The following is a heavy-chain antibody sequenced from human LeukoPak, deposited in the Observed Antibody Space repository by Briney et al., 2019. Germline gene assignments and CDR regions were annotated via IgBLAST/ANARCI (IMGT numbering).Heavy chain of an antibody. D-gene: IGHD1-26*01. CDR2: INPNSGGT. Sequence: GASVKASCKAYGYTFTDYYMHWVRQAPGQGLEWMGWINPNSGGTNYAQKFQGRVTMTRDTSISTAYMELSRLRSDDTAVYYCAREGPIVGATHLVDYWGQGTLVTVSS. CDR1: GYTFTDYY. J-gene: IGHJ4*02. CDR3: AREGPIVGATHLVDY. V-gene: IGHV1-2*02.